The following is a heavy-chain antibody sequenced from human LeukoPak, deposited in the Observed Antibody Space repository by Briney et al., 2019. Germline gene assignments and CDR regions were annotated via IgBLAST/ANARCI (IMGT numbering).Heavy chain of an antibody. J-gene: IGHJ4*02. CDR2: ISPDGTNT. Sequence: PGESLRLSCAASGFTFSNYWMHWVRQAPGKGLVWVSRISPDGTNTIYADSVTGRFTMSRDNAKSTLYLHMNTLRDEDTAVYYCARLRVSEAYYYDYWGQGILVTGSS. CDR1: GFTFSNYW. CDR3: ARLRVSEAYYYDY. D-gene: IGHD3-22*01. V-gene: IGHV3-74*01.